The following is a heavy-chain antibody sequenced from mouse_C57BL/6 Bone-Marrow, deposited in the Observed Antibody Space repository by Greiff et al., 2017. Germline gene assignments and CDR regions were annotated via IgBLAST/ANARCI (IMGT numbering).Heavy chain of an antibody. V-gene: IGHV5-4*01. Sequence: EVQVVESGGGLVKPGGSLKLSCAASGFTFSSYAMSWVRQTPEKRLEWVATISDGGSYTYYPDNVKGRFTIYRDNAKNNLYLQMSHLKSEDTAMYYCARDYGSSFDYWGQGTTLTVSS. CDR2: ISDGGSYT. CDR3: ARDYGSSFDY. J-gene: IGHJ2*01. CDR1: GFTFSSYA. D-gene: IGHD1-1*01.